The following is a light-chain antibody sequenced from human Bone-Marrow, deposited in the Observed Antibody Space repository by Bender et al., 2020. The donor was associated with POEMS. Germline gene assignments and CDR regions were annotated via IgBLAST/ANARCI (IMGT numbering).Light chain of an antibody. CDR1: NTDFGGFNY. Sequence: QSALTQPASVSGSPGQSITISCTATNTDFGGFNYISWYQQHPGKAPKLVIYDSRHRPSVTSSRFPVSTSGNPASLPTSRLQADDGAYYCCHSYTASKTWMFGGGTKLTVL. CDR2: DSR. V-gene: IGLV2-14*03. CDR3: HSYTASKTWM. J-gene: IGLJ3*02.